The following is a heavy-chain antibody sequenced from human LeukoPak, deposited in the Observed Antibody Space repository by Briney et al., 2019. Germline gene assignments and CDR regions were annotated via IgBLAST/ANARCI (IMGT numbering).Heavy chain of an antibody. V-gene: IGHV1-69*13. D-gene: IGHD2-2*01. CDR1: GGTCSSYA. J-gene: IGHJ6*02. CDR2: IIPIFGTA. CDR3: ARDRGYCSSTSCYWGMDV. Sequence: GASVKVSCKASGGTCSSYAISWVRQAPGQGLEWMGGIIPIFGTANYAQKFQGRVTITADESTSTVYMELSSLRSEDTAVYYCARDRGYCSSTSCYWGMDVWGQGTTVTVSS.